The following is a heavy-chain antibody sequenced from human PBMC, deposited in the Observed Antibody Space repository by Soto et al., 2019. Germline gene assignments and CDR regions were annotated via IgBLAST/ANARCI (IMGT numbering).Heavy chain of an antibody. CDR1: GFTFNDFE. CDR2: IDGSGSTK. CDR3: ASGSARFHY. Sequence: EVQLLESGGGLVQPGGSLRLSCGVSGFTFNDFEMNWVRQAPGKGLEWLAYIDGSGSTKKYADSVRGRFTISRDNPNNPLFLPVRSMSAVDTAIYFCASGSARFHYWGQGTLVSVPS. J-gene: IGHJ4*02. V-gene: IGHV3-48*03. D-gene: IGHD2-2*03.